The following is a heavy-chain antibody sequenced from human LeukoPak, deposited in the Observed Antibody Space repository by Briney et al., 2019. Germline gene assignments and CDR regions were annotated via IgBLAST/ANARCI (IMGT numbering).Heavy chain of an antibody. Sequence: GGSLRLSCAGSGFTFSSYAMSWVRQAPGKGREWVSGISGSGGSTYYADSVKGRFTISRDNSKNTLYLQMNSLRAEDTAVYYCAVYYYDSSGCYPPFDYWGQGTLVTVSS. V-gene: IGHV3-23*01. CDR2: ISGSGGST. CDR3: AVYYYDSSGCYPPFDY. J-gene: IGHJ4*02. CDR1: GFTFSSYA. D-gene: IGHD3-22*01.